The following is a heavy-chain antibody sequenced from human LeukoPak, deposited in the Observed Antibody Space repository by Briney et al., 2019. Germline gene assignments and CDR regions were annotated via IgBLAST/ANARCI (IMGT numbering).Heavy chain of an antibody. CDR2: ISGSGGST. D-gene: IGHD3-22*01. V-gene: IGHV3-23*01. CDR1: GFTFSSYG. J-gene: IGHJ4*02. Sequence: PGGSLRLSCAASGFTFSSYGMSWVRQAPGKGLEWVSAISGSGGSTYYADSVKGRFTISRDNSKNTLYLQMNSLRAEDTAVYYCAKWSLTYYYDSSGYVDYWGQGTLVTVSS. CDR3: AKWSLTYYYDSSGYVDY.